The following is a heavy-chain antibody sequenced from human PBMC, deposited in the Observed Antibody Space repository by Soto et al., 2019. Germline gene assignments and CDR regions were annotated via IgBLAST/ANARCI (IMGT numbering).Heavy chain of an antibody. D-gene: IGHD3-3*01. CDR3: ASRFLESFYGMDV. CDR1: GGSISSYY. V-gene: IGHV4-59*06. CDR2: IYYSGST. Sequence: ASETLSLTCTVSGGSISSYYWSWIRQHPGKGLEWIGYIYYSGSTYYNPSLKSRVTISVDTSKNQFSLKLSSVTAADTAVYYCASRFLESFYGMDVWGQGTTVTV. J-gene: IGHJ6*02.